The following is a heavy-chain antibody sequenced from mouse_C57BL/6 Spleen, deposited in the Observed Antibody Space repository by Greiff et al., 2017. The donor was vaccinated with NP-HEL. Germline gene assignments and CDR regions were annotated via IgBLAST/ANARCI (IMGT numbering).Heavy chain of an antibody. D-gene: IGHD2-5*01. CDR2: INPNNGGT. CDR3: ARVGHYSNSYAMDY. J-gene: IGHJ4*01. Sequence: EVQLQQSGPELVKPGASVKISCKASGYTFTDYYMNWVKQSHGKSLEWIGDINPNNGGTSYNQKFKGKATLTVDKSSSTAYMELRSLTSEDSAVYYCARVGHYSNSYAMDYWGQGTSVTVSS. CDR1: GYTFTDYY. V-gene: IGHV1-26*01.